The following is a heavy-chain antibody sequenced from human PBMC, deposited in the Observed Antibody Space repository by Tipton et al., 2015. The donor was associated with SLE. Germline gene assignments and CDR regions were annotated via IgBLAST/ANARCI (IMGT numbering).Heavy chain of an antibody. D-gene: IGHD6-13*01. J-gene: IGHJ6*02. CDR3: AKDLGQATAVSYFFAMDV. CDR1: GFTFDDYA. V-gene: IGHV3-9*01. Sequence: SLRLSCVASGFTFDDYAVHWVRRAPGKGLEWVSGISWNGRSTVYADSVKGRFTISRDNAKNSLYLQMNSLKTEDTALYFCAKDLGQATAVSYFFAMDVWGQGTTVTVSS. CDR2: ISWNGRST.